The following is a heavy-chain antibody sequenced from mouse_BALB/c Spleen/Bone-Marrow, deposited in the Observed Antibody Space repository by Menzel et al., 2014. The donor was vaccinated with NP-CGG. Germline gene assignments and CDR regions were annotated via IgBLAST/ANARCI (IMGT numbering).Heavy chain of an antibody. CDR3: ARDRNNDIHWYLDV. Sequence: EVKLMESGGGLVQPGGSLRLSCATSGFTFSDYYMSWVRQPPGKALERLGFIRNKAKGYTTEYIPSVKGRFTISRDNSQSMLYLQMNTLRAEDSATYYCARDRNNDIHWYLDVWGAGTTVTVSS. D-gene: IGHD2-12*01. V-gene: IGHV7-3*02. CDR1: GFTFSDYY. CDR2: IRNKAKGYTT. J-gene: IGHJ1*01.